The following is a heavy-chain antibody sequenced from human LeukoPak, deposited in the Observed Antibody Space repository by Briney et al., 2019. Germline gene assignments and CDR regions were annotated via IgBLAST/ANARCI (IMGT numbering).Heavy chain of an antibody. CDR2: ISGSGGST. CDR1: GFTFSSYA. D-gene: IGHD3-10*01. V-gene: IGHV3-23*01. CDR3: AKAARKRITMVRGVYDAFDI. Sequence: GGSLRLSCAASGFTFSSYAMSWVRQAPGKGLEWVSAISGSGGSTYYADSVKGRFTISRDNSKNTLYLQMNSLRAEDTAVYYCAKAARKRITMVRGVYDAFDIWAKGQWSPSLQ. J-gene: IGHJ3*02.